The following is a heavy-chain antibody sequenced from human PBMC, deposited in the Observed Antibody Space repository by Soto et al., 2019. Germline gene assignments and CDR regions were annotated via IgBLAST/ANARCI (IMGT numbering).Heavy chain of an antibody. Sequence: SETLSLTSTIPGGSINRNDHYWSSIRQPPREGLEWIGFISYSGTPSYSPSLKSRVAISLDTSKNHFSLSLSSVTAADTAGYYCARGRGYSYGLDPWGQGTLVT. J-gene: IGHJ5*02. D-gene: IGHD5-18*01. V-gene: IGHV4-30-4*02. CDR3: ARGRGYSYGLDP. CDR2: ISYSGTP. CDR1: GGSINRNDHY.